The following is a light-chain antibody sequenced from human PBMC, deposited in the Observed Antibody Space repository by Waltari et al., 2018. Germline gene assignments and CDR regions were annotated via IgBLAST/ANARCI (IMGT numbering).Light chain of an antibody. Sequence: QSALTQPASVSGSPGQSTTISCSGTASVVGPYDFVSWYQQHPGKAPPLIIYEVSNRPSEISNRFSASKSGNAASLTISGLQAEDEADYYCSSYTTSSAPGVFGTGTRVTVL. CDR2: EVS. V-gene: IGLV2-14*01. CDR1: ASVVGPYDF. J-gene: IGLJ1*01. CDR3: SSYTTSSAPGV.